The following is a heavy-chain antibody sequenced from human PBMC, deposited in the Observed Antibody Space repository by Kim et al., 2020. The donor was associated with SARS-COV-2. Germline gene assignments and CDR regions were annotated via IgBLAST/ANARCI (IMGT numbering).Heavy chain of an antibody. V-gene: IGHV7-4-1*02. J-gene: IGHJ4*02. CDR3: ARDREYYYDSSGLDGDVDY. Sequence: ASVKVSCKASGYTFTSYAMNWVRQAPGQGLEWMGWINTNTGNPTYAQGFTGRFVFSLDTSVSTAYLQISSLKAEDTAVYYCARDREYYYDSSGLDGDVDYWGQGTLVTVSS. CDR1: GYTFTSYA. CDR2: INTNTGNP. D-gene: IGHD3-22*01.